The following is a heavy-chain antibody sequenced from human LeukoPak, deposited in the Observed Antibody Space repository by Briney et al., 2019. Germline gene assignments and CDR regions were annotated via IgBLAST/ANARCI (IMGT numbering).Heavy chain of an antibody. V-gene: IGHV3-30*04. CDR2: ISYDGSNK. CDR3: ARDSLDSSGVLYSNWFDP. CDR1: GFTFSSYA. D-gene: IGHD6-19*01. J-gene: IGHJ5*02. Sequence: PGGSLRLSCAASGFTFSSYAMHWVRQAPGKELEWVAVISYDGSNKYYADSVKGRFTISRDNSKNTLYLQMNSLRAEDTAVYYCARDSLDSSGVLYSNWFDPWGQGTLVTVSS.